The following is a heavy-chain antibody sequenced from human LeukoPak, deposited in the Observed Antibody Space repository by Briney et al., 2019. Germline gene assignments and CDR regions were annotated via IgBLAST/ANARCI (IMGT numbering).Heavy chain of an antibody. D-gene: IGHD2-15*01. Sequence: PGRSLRLSCAASGFTFSSYAMHWVRQAPGKGLEWVAVISYDGSNKYYADSVKGRFTISRDNSKNTLYLQMNSLRAEDTAVYYCASVVVVAATYNWFDPWGQGTLVTVSS. J-gene: IGHJ5*02. CDR1: GFTFSSYA. V-gene: IGHV3-30*04. CDR2: ISYDGSNK. CDR3: ASVVVVAATYNWFDP.